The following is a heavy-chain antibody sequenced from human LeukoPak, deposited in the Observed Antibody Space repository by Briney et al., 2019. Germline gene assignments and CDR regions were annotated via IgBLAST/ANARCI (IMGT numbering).Heavy chain of an antibody. J-gene: IGHJ4*02. CDR2: VKEDGSQK. V-gene: IGHV3-7*01. CDR3: AREAY. Sequence: GGSLRLSCAASGFTFSRYWMSWVRQAPGKGLEWVASVKEDGSQKNCADTVKGRFTISRDNAKKSLVLQMNSLRAEDTAVYYCAREAYWGPGTLVSVSS. CDR1: GFTFSRYW.